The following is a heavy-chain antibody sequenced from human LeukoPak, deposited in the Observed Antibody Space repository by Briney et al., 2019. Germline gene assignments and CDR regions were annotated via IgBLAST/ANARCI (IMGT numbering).Heavy chain of an antibody. CDR1: GGSISSGGYY. CDR3: ATTPITMVRGVRAWFDP. D-gene: IGHD3-10*01. J-gene: IGHJ5*02. Sequence: SQTLSLTCTVSGGSISSGGYYWSWIRQHPGKGLEWIGYIYYNGSTYCNPSLKSRVTISVDTSKNQFSLKLSSVTAADTAVCYCATTPITMVRGVRAWFDPWGQGTLVTVSS. V-gene: IGHV4-31*03. CDR2: IYYNGST.